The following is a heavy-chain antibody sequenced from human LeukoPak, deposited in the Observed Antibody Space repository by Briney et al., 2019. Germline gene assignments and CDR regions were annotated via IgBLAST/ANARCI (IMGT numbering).Heavy chain of an antibody. CDR2: IYSSGST. CDR1: GFTVISNY. J-gene: IGHJ4*02. CDR3: TRAEFSNSFDD. V-gene: IGHV3-53*01. Sequence: GGSLRLSCAASGFTVISNYMSWVRQTPGRSLEWVAFIYSSGSTYYAESAEGRFTISRDSSKNTLYLEMTSLRVEDTAVYYCTRAEFSNSFDDWAQGTLVIVSS. D-gene: IGHD6-6*01.